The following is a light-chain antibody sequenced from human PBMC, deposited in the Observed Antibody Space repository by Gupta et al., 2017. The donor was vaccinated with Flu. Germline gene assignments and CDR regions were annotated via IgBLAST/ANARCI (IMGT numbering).Light chain of an antibody. CDR1: QGISTW. CDR2: KTS. J-gene: IGKJ3*01. CDR3: QNYNGYST. Sequence: DVQMTQSPSTLSASVGDRVTITCRASQGISTWLAWYQQKAGQAPKLLIYKTSTLESGAPSRFSGSGSGTEFTLTISSLQPDDFATYYCQNYNGYSTFGPGTKVDIK. V-gene: IGKV1-5*03.